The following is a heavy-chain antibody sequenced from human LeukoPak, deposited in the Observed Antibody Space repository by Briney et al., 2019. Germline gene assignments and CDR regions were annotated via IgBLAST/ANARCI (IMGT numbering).Heavy chain of an antibody. D-gene: IGHD3-22*01. CDR3: ASGGVVISGDAFDI. CDR2: IYYSGST. V-gene: IGHV4-39*01. J-gene: IGHJ3*02. Sequence: PSETLSLTCTVSGGSISSSSYYWGWIRQPPGKGLEWIGSIYYSGSTYYNSSLKSRVTISVDTSKNQFSLKLSSVTAADTAVYYCASGGVVISGDAFDIWGQGTMVTVSS. CDR1: GGSISSSSYY.